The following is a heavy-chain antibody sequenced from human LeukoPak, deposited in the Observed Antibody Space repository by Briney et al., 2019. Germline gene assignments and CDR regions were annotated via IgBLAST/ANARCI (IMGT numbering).Heavy chain of an antibody. CDR3: ARADFTIFGVVITYYFDY. CDR1: GYTFTGYD. Sequence: ASVKVSCKASGYTFTGYDINWVRQATGQGLEWMGWMNPNSGNTGYAQKFQGRVTMTRNTSISTAYMELSSLRSEDTAVYYCARADFTIFGVVITYYFDYWGQGTMVTVSS. J-gene: IGHJ4*02. V-gene: IGHV1-8*01. CDR2: MNPNSGNT. D-gene: IGHD3-3*01.